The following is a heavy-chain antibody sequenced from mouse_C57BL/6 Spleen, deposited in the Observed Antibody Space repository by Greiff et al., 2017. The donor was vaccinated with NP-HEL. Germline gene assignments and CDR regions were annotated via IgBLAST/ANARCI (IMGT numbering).Heavy chain of an antibody. CDR1: GYTFTSYW. J-gene: IGHJ2*01. Sequence: VQLQQPGAELVMPGASVKLSCKASGYTFTSYWMHWVKQRPGQGLEWIGEIDPSDSYTNYNQKFKGKSTLTVDKSSSTAYMQLSSLTSEDSAVYYCARRRDYLDYWGQGTTLTVSS. V-gene: IGHV1-69*01. CDR3: ARRRDYLDY. CDR2: IDPSDSYT.